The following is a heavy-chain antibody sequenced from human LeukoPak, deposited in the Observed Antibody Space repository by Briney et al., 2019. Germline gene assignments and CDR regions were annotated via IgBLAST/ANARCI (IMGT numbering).Heavy chain of an antibody. J-gene: IGHJ4*02. D-gene: IGHD6-19*01. CDR2: ISPYNGNT. Sequence: GASVKVSCKASGYTFTAYYMHWVRQAPGQGLEWMGWISPYNGNTRYAQKFQGRVAMTTDTSTTTAYMELRGLRFNDTAVYYCARAGPGSGWYFDYWGQGGNAAVSS. CDR3: ARAGPGSGWYFDY. V-gene: IGHV1-18*04. CDR1: GYTFTAYY.